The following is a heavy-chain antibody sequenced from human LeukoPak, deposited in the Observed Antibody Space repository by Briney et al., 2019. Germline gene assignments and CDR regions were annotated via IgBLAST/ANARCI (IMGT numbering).Heavy chain of an antibody. V-gene: IGHV1-18*01. CDR1: GYTFTSYG. D-gene: IGHD5-12*01. Sequence: GASVKVSCKASGYTFTSYGISWVRQAPGQGLEWMGWISAYNGNTNYAQKLQGRVTMTTDTSTSTAYMELRSLRSDDTAVYYCARAGLGLERRGYSGRNWFDPWGQGTLVTVSS. CDR2: ISAYNGNT. CDR3: ARAGLGLERRGYSGRNWFDP. J-gene: IGHJ5*02.